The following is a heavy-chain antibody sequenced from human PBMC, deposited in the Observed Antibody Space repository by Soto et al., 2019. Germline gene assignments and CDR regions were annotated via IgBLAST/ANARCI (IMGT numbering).Heavy chain of an antibody. V-gene: IGHV1-69*13. CDR2: IIPIFGTA. J-gene: IGHJ6*02. D-gene: IGHD4-17*01. Sequence: GASVKVSCKASGGTFSSYAISWVRQAPGQGLEWMGGIIPIFGTANYAQKFQGRVTITADESTSTAYMELSSLRSEDTAVYYCASPPHYPMTTVTTGLGMDVWGQGTTVTVSS. CDR3: ASPPHYPMTTVTTGLGMDV. CDR1: GGTFSSYA.